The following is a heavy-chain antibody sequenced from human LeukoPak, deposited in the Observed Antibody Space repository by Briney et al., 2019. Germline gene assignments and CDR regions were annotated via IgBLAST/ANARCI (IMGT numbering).Heavy chain of an antibody. D-gene: IGHD6-25*01. V-gene: IGHV4-59*01. CDR1: GVSISNYY. CDR2: IYFIGNT. CDR3: ATKKTTPRSGFDY. J-gene: IGHJ4*02. Sequence: SETLSLTCAVSGVSISNYYLSWIRQPPGKGLEWIGHIYFIGNTNYNASLKSRVTTSLDTSKNHFSLKLTSVTAADTAIYYCATKKTTPRSGFDYWGQGTLVTVSS.